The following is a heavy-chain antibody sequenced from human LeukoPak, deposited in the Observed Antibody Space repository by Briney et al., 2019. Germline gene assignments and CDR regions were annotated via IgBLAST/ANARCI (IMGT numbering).Heavy chain of an antibody. J-gene: IGHJ4*02. CDR1: GGSISGYY. D-gene: IGHD3-22*01. V-gene: IGHV4-59*08. CDR2: IFSRGST. CDR3: ARHYYDRSDSYSFDY. Sequence: PSETLSLTCTVSGGSISGYYWSWIRQPPRKGLEWIGYIFSRGSTNYNPSLKSRVTILEDTSVNQFSLKLSSVTAADTAVYYCARHYYDRSDSYSFDYWGQGTLVTVSS.